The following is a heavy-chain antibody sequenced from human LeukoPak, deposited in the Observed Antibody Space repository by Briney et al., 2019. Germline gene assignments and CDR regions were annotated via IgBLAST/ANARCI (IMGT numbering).Heavy chain of an antibody. D-gene: IGHD6-13*01. V-gene: IGHV4-34*01. CDR2: INHSGST. CDR3: ARGGWHSSSWYFDY. J-gene: IGHJ4*02. CDR1: GGSFSGYY. Sequence: SETLSLTCAVYGGSFSGYYWSWIRQPPGKGLEWIGEINHSGSTNYNPSLKSRVTISVDTSKNQFSLKLSSVTAADTAVYYCARGGWHSSSWYFDYWGQGTLVTVSS.